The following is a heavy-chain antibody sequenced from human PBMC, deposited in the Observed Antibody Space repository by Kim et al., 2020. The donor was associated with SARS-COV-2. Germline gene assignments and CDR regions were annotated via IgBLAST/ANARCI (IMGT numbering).Heavy chain of an antibody. V-gene: IGHV3-15*01. CDR1: GFTFSNAW. Sequence: GGSLRLSCAASGFTFSNAWMSWVRQAPGKGLEWVGRIKSKTDGGPTYYAAPVKGRFTISRDDSKNTLYLQMNSLKTEDTAVYYCTTEPLGSSPYFDYWGQGTLVTVSS. CDR2: IKSKTDGGPT. J-gene: IGHJ4*02. D-gene: IGHD6-6*01. CDR3: TTEPLGSSPYFDY.